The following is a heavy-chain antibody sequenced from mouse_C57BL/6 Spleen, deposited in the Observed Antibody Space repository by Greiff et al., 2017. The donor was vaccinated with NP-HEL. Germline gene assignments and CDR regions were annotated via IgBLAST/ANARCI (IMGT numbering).Heavy chain of an antibody. CDR1: GYTFTSYW. CDR3: ARSLDSSGPFAY. J-gene: IGHJ3*01. D-gene: IGHD3-2*02. CDR2: IYPGSGST. Sequence: VQLQQPGAELVKPGASVKMSCKASGYTFTSYWITWVKQRPGQGLEWIGDIYPGSGSTNYNEKFKSKATLTVDTSSSTAYMQLSSLTSEDSAVYYCARSLDSSGPFAYWGQGTLVTVSA. V-gene: IGHV1-55*01.